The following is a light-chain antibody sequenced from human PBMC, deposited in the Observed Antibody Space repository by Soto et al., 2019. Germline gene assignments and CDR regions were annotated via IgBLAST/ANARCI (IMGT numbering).Light chain of an antibody. J-gene: IGLJ1*01. CDR1: SSDVGAYNY. CDR2: DVS. Sequence: QSALTQPRSVSGSPGQSVTISCTGTSSDVGAYNYVSWYQQHPGKAPKFVIYDVSERPSGVPDRFSGSKSGNTASLTISGLQAEDEADYYCCAYAGNYYVFGPGTKVTVL. V-gene: IGLV2-11*01. CDR3: CAYAGNYYV.